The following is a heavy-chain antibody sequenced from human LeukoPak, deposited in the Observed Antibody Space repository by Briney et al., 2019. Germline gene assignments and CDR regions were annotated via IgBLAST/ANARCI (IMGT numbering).Heavy chain of an antibody. J-gene: IGHJ3*02. CDR1: GFTFSSHC. CDR3: GRDGIVGATGAFDI. D-gene: IGHD1-26*01. V-gene: IGHV3-7*01. CDR2: IKQEGSEK. Sequence: GGSLRLSCAASGFTFSSHCMRGVRQAPGKGRECGANIKQEGSEKYYVDSVKGRFTISRDNAKNSLYLQMNSLRAEDTGVYYCGRDGIVGATGAFDIWGQGTMVTVSS.